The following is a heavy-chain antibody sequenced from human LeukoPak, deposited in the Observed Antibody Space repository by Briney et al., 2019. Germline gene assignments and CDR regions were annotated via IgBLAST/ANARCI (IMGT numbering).Heavy chain of an antibody. CDR2: INEDGSER. CDR3: VFQKHAPRTMFGT. CDR1: GFSFRYC. V-gene: IGHV3-7*02. D-gene: IGHD3-3*01. J-gene: IGHJ5*02. Sequence: GGSLRLSCTVSGFSFRYCMVWVLQPPGKGVEGVANINEDGSERHYADSAMDGFTIYRDNAKSSLYMQMDSLKVDDTAVYFCVFQKHAPRTMFGTWGQGTLAIVSS.